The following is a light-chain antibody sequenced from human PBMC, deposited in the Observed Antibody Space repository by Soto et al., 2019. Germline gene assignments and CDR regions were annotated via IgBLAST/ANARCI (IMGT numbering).Light chain of an antibody. CDR3: QQYNKWPLT. CDR2: GVS. CDR1: QSVRSH. V-gene: IGKV3D-15*01. J-gene: IGKJ4*01. Sequence: EIVMTQSPATLSVSPGERATLSCRASQSVRSHLAWYQQKPGQTPRLLIYGVSTRATGIPARFSGSGSGTEFTLTISSLQSEDFAVYYCQQYNKWPLTFGGGTKVEIK.